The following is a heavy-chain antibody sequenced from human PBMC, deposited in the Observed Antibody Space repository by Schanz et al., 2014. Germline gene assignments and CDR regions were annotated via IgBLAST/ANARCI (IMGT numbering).Heavy chain of an antibody. CDR2: ISHDGYST. J-gene: IGHJ4*02. V-gene: IGHV3-23*01. Sequence: DVQLLESGGGLVQPGGSLRLSCAASGFTFTNYAMSWVRQAPGKGLEYVSAISHDGYSTYYADSVKGRFTISRDNAKNSLYLEMNSLRAEDTALYYCARDRRNADLDYWGQGTLVTVSS. D-gene: IGHD1-1*01. CDR1: GFTFTNYA. CDR3: ARDRRNADLDY.